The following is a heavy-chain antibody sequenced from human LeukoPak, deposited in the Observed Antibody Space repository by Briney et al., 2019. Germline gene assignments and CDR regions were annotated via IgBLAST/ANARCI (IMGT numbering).Heavy chain of an antibody. J-gene: IGHJ4*02. V-gene: IGHV4-59*01. Sequence: SETLSLTCTVSGGSISSYYWSWIRQPPGKGLEWIGYIYYSGSTNYNPSLKSRVTISVDTSKNQFSLKLSSVSAADTAVYYCARVGRYILTGYGPEYYFDYWGQGTLVTVSS. CDR2: IYYSGST. D-gene: IGHD3-9*01. CDR1: GGSISSYY. CDR3: ARVGRYILTGYGPEYYFDY.